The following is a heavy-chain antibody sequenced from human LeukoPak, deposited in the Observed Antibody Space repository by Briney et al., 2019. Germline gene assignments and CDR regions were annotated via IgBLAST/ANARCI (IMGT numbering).Heavy chain of an antibody. CDR3: AGPDTAMVNYYYYYMDV. Sequence: SVKVSCKASGGTFSSYAISWVRQAPGQGLEWMGGIIPIFGTASYAQKFQGRVTITADKSTSTAYMELSSLRSEDTAVYYCAGPDTAMVNYYYYYMDVWGKGTTVTVSS. V-gene: IGHV1-69*06. CDR1: GGTFSSYA. J-gene: IGHJ6*03. D-gene: IGHD5-18*01. CDR2: IIPIFGTA.